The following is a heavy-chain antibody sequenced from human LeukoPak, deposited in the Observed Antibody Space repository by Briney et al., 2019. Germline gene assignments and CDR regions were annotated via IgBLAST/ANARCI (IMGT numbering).Heavy chain of an antibody. CDR1: GYTFTSYD. D-gene: IGHD1-26*01. CDR3: ARPYYYDAFDI. Sequence: ASVKVSCKASGYTFTSYDINWVRQATGQGLEWMGWMNPNSGNTGYAQKFQGRVTITRNTSISTAYMELSSLRSEDPAVYYCARPYYYDAFDIWGQGTMVTVSS. CDR2: MNPNSGNT. J-gene: IGHJ3*02. V-gene: IGHV1-8*03.